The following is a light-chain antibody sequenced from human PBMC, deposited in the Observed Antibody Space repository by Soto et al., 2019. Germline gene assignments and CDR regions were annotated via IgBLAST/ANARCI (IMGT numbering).Light chain of an antibody. Sequence: EVVLTQSPATLSLSPGERATLSCRASQSVGSYLAWYQQKPGQAPRLLIYDASNRATGIPARFSGSGSGTDFTLTISSLEPEDFAGYYCQQRSDWPRSFGQGTKLEIK. V-gene: IGKV3-11*01. CDR3: QQRSDWPRS. CDR2: DAS. CDR1: QSVGSY. J-gene: IGKJ2*01.